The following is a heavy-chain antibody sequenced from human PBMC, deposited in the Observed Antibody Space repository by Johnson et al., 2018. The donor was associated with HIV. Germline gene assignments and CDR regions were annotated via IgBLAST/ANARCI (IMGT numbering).Heavy chain of an antibody. V-gene: IGHV3-9*01. D-gene: IGHD6-13*01. Sequence: VQLVESGGGLVQPGGSLRLSCAASGFTFSSYAMSWVRQAPGKGLAWVSGISWNSGSIGYADSVKGRFTIPRDNAKNSLYLQMNSLRAEDTALYYCARVLIATPPSYSSSWYSSRAFDIWGQGTMVTVSS. CDR1: GFTFSSYA. CDR3: ARVLIATPPSYSSSWYSSRAFDI. J-gene: IGHJ3*02. CDR2: ISWNSGSI.